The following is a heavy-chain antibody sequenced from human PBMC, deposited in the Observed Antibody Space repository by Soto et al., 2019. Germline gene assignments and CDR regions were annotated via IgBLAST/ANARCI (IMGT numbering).Heavy chain of an antibody. V-gene: IGHV4-39*01. D-gene: IGHD2-21*02. CDR1: GGSISSSSYY. CDR2: IYYSGST. J-gene: IGHJ4*02. CDR3: ASPSIVYCGGDCYDGTRFDC. Sequence: SETLFLTCTVSGGSISSSSYYWGWIRQPPGKGLEWIGSIYYSGSTYYNPSLKSRVTISVATSKNQFSLKLSSVTAADTAVYYCASPSIVYCGGDCYDGTRFDCWGQGTLVTVSS.